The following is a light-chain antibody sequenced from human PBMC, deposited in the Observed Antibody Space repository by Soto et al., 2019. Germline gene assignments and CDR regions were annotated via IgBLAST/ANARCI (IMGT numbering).Light chain of an antibody. Sequence: EIVMTQSPATLSVSPGERATLSCRASQSVSSNLAWYQQKPGQAPRLPIYGASTRATGIPARFSGSGSGTEFTLTISSLQSEDFAVYYCQQYNNWPLTFGQGTKVDIK. CDR2: GAS. J-gene: IGKJ1*01. CDR3: QQYNNWPLT. V-gene: IGKV3-15*01. CDR1: QSVSSN.